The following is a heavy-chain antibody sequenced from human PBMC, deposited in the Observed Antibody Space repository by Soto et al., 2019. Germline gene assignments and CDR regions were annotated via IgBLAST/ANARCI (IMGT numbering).Heavy chain of an antibody. Sequence: ASVKVSCKASGYTFTSYDINWVRQATGQGLEWMGWMNPNSGNTGYAQKFQGRVTMTRNTSISTAYMELSSLRSEDTAVYYCARVVMGTHLIDYWGQGTLVTVSS. D-gene: IGHD2-15*01. V-gene: IGHV1-8*01. CDR2: MNPNSGNT. CDR1: GYTFTSYD. J-gene: IGHJ4*02. CDR3: ARVVMGTHLIDY.